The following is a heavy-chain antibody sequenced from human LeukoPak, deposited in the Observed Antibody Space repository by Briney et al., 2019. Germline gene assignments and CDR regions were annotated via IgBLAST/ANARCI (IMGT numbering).Heavy chain of an antibody. CDR1: GFTFDDYA. J-gene: IGHJ4*02. CDR3: AKVGPTVTNYFDY. V-gene: IGHV3-9*01. Sequence: PGGSLRLSCAASGFTFDDYAMHWVRQAPGKGLEWVSGISWNSGSIGYADSVKGRFTISRDNAKNSLYLQMNSLRAEDTAVYYCAKVGPTVTNYFDYWGQGTLVTVSS. D-gene: IGHD4-17*01. CDR2: ISWNSGSI.